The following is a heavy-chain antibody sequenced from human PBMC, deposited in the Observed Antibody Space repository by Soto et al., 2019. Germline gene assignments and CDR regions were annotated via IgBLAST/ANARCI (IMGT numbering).Heavy chain of an antibody. CDR3: ASYSGSYLLAYFDY. V-gene: IGHV4-39*07. CDR1: GGSISSSSYY. CDR2: IYYSGST. D-gene: IGHD1-26*01. J-gene: IGHJ4*02. Sequence: LSLTCTVSGGSISSSSYYWGWIRQPPGKGLEWIGSIYYSGSTYYNPSLKSRVTISVDTSKNQFSLKLSSVTAADTAVYYCASYSGSYLLAYFDYWGQGTLVTVSS.